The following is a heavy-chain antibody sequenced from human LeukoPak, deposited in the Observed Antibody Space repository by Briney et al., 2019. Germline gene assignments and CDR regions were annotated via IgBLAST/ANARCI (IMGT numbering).Heavy chain of an antibody. Sequence: GGSLRLSCAASGFTFSSYWMHWVRQAPGRGLEWVAFIRYDGSNKYYADSVKGRFTISRDDSKNTLYLQLNSLKTEDTAVYYCTRPLAVAGDYYYYYYMDVWGKGTTVTVSS. J-gene: IGHJ6*03. CDR3: TRPLAVAGDYYYYYYMDV. CDR2: IRYDGSNK. CDR1: GFTFSSYW. V-gene: IGHV3-33*08. D-gene: IGHD6-19*01.